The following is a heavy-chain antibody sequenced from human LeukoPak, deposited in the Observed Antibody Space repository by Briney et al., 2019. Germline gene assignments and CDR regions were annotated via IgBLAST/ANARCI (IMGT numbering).Heavy chain of an antibody. Sequence: GGSLRLSCAASGFTFSSYAMHWVRQAPGKGLEWVAVISYDGSNKYYADSVKGRFTISRDNSKNTLYLQMNSLGAEDTAVYYCARAGAAGTTAEYFQHWGQGTLVTVSS. D-gene: IGHD6-13*01. CDR2: ISYDGSNK. CDR1: GFTFSSYA. CDR3: ARAGAAGTTAEYFQH. J-gene: IGHJ1*01. V-gene: IGHV3-30*04.